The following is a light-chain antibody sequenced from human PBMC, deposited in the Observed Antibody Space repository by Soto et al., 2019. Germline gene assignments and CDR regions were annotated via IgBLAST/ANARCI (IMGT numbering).Light chain of an antibody. CDR1: QTISSW. CDR2: KAS. CDR3: QKRSNWPGT. Sequence: DIQMTQSPSTLSGSVGDRVTITCRASQTISSWLAWYQQKPGKAPKLLIYKASTLKSGVPSRFSGSGSGTDFTLTISSLDPQDFAVYYCQKRSNWPGTFGQGTKVDIK. V-gene: IGKV1-5*03. J-gene: IGKJ1*01.